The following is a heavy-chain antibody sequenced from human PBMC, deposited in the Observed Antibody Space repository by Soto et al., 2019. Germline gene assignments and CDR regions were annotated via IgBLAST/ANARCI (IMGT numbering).Heavy chain of an antibody. D-gene: IGHD2-21*02. CDR3: ARLGDDYISWSAPYNWFDP. J-gene: IGHJ5*02. V-gene: IGHV4-39*01. Sequence: SETLSLTCTVSGGSISSSSYYWGWIRQPPGKGLEWIGSIYYSGSTYYNPSLKSRVTISVDTSKNQFSLKLSSVTAADTAVYYCARLGDDYISWSAPYNWFDPWGQGTLVTVSS. CDR2: IYYSGST. CDR1: GGSISSSSYY.